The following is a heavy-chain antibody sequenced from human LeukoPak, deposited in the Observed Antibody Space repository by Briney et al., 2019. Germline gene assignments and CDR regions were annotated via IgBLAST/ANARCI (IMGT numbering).Heavy chain of an antibody. CDR2: IYYSGST. V-gene: IGHV4-30-4*01. J-gene: IGHJ5*02. Sequence: SPSETLSFTCTVSGGSISSGDYYWSWIRQPPGKGLEWIGYIYYSGSTYYNPSLKSRVTISVDTSKNQFSLKLSSVTAADTAVYYCARDLYGDYPDPWGQGTLVTVSS. CDR3: ARDLYGDYPDP. D-gene: IGHD4-17*01. CDR1: GGSISSGDYY.